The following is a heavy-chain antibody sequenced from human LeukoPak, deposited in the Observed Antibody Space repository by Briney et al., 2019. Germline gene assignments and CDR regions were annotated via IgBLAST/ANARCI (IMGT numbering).Heavy chain of an antibody. CDR1: GGSISSYY. V-gene: IGHV4-59*01. J-gene: IGHJ3*02. D-gene: IGHD3-3*01. Sequence: PSETLSLTCTVSGGSISSYYWNWIRQPPGKGLEWIGYIVYSGSTKYSPSLKSRVTISVTTSKNQFSLRLKSVTAADTAVYYCARDRRFSHAFDIWGQGTMVTVSS. CDR3: ARDRRFSHAFDI. CDR2: IVYSGST.